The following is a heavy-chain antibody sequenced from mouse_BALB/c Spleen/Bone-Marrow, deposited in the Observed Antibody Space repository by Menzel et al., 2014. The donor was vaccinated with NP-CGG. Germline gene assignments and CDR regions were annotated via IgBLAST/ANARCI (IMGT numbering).Heavy chain of an antibody. Sequence: EVQLVESRGGLVQPGGSLKLSCAASGFTFSSYTMSWVRQTPERRLEWVAYISNGGGSTYYPDTVKGRFTISRDNAKNALYLQMSSLKSEDTAMYYCARQIYFPYFDYWGQGTTLTVSS. CDR3: ARQIYFPYFDY. CDR1: GFTFSSYT. V-gene: IGHV5-12-2*01. CDR2: ISNGGGST. D-gene: IGHD2-1*01. J-gene: IGHJ2*01.